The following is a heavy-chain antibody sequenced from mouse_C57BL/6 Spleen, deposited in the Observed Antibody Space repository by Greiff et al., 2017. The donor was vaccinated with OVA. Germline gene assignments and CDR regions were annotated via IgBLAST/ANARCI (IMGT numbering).Heavy chain of an antibody. CDR2: SDPSDSYT. CDR3: ARGNYYGSSGYFDV. V-gene: IGHV1-69*01. CDR1: GYTFTSYW. D-gene: IGHD1-1*01. Sequence: QVQLQQPGAELVMPGASVKLSCKASGYTFTSYWMHWVKQRPGQGLEWIGESDPSDSYTNYNHKFKGKSTLTVDKSSSTAYMQLSSLTSEDSAVYYCARGNYYGSSGYFDVWGTGTTVTVSS. J-gene: IGHJ1*03.